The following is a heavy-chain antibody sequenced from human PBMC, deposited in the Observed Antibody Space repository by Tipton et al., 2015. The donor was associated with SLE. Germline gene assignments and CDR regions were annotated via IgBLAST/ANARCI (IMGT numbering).Heavy chain of an antibody. Sequence: TLSLTCTVSGGSTSSGSYYWSWIRQPAGKGLEWIGRIYTSGSTNYNPSLKSRVTISVDTSKNQFSLKLSSVTAADTAVYYCASPSITGTSGWFDPWGQGTLVTVSA. CDR2: IYTSGST. V-gene: IGHV4-61*02. J-gene: IGHJ5*02. D-gene: IGHD1-20*01. CDR1: GGSTSSGSYY. CDR3: ASPSITGTSGWFDP.